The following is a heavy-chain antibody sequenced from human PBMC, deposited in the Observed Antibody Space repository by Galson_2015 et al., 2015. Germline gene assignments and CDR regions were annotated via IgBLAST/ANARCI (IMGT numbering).Heavy chain of an antibody. D-gene: IGHD5-18*01. Sequence: SLRLSCAASGFTFSSYAMHWVRQAPGMGLEWVAVISYDGSNKYYADSVKGRFTISRDNSKNTLYLQMNSLRAEDTAVYYCARDDYSYGNRSDYYYYGMDVWGQGTTVTVSS. CDR2: ISYDGSNK. V-gene: IGHV3-30-3*01. J-gene: IGHJ6*02. CDR3: ARDDYSYGNRSDYYYYGMDV. CDR1: GFTFSSYA.